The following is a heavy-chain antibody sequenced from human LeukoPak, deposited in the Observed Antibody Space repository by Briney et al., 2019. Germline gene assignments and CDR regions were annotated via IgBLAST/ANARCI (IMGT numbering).Heavy chain of an antibody. Sequence: SETLSLTCTVSGGSISSYYWSWIRQPPGKGLQWIGYINDSGRTHYNPSLKSRGTISLDTSKNQFSLKLSSVTAADTAVYYCGRLDWSGYCIDYWGQGTLVTASS. J-gene: IGHJ4*02. CDR2: INDSGRT. CDR3: GRLDWSGYCIDY. CDR1: GGSISSYY. V-gene: IGHV4-59*08. D-gene: IGHD3-3*01.